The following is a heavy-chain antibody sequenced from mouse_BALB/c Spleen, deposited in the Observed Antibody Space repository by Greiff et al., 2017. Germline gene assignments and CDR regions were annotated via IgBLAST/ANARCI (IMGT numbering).Heavy chain of an antibody. CDR1: GFTFSDYY. D-gene: IGHD4-1*01. Sequence: EVLLVESGGGLVKPGGSLKLSCAASGFTFSDYYMYWVRQTPEKRLEWVATISDGGSYTYNPDSVKGRFTISRDNAKNNLYLQMSSLKSEDTAMYYCARDGANGDFAYWGQGTLVTVSA. CDR2: ISDGGSYT. CDR3: ARDGANGDFAY. V-gene: IGHV5-4*02. J-gene: IGHJ3*01.